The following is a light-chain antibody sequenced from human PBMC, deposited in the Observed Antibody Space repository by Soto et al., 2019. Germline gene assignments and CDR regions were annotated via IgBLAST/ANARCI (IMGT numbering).Light chain of an antibody. CDR3: QQYTNWPWK. J-gene: IGKJ1*01. Sequence: EIVMTQSPATLSVSPGGRATLSCRASQSISDTLAWYQQKPGQAPRLLIHGASTTATGFPARFSGSGSWPDVTVTISSLQSGEFGVYNSQQYTNWPWKFGQGTKVVI. CDR2: GAS. CDR1: QSISDT. V-gene: IGKV3-15*01.